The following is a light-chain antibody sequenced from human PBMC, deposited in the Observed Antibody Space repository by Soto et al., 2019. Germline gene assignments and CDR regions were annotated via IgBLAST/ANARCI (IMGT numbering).Light chain of an antibody. V-gene: IGLV1-51*01. CDR2: DNN. J-gene: IGLJ1*01. CDR1: SSNIGSNI. CDR3: GTWDSSLSARV. Sequence: QSVLTQPPSASGTPGQRVTISCSGSSSNIGSNIVNWYQQLPGTAPKLLIYDNNKRPSGIPDRFSGSKSGTSATLGITGLQTGDEADYYCGTWDSSLSARVFGTGTKVTVL.